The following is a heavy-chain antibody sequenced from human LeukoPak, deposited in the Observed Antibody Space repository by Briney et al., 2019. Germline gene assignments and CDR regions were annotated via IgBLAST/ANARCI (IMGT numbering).Heavy chain of an antibody. CDR2: VYPGDSNI. CDR3: ARCAYDFWSGLNHNYYMDV. D-gene: IGHD3-3*01. CDR1: GYSFTNHW. V-gene: IGHV5-51*01. Sequence: GESLKISCKGSGYSFTNHWIGWVRQMPGKGLEWMGTVYPGDSNIRYSPSFQGQVTISADKFISTAYLQWSSLKASDTAMYYCARCAYDFWSGLNHNYYMDVWGKGTTVTVSS. J-gene: IGHJ6*03.